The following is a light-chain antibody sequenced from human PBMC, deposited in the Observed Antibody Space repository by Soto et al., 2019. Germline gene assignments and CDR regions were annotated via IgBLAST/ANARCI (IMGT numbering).Light chain of an antibody. CDR3: QRYGTSLPLT. J-gene: IGKJ4*01. CDR2: GAS. Sequence: EIVLTQSPGTLSLSPGDRATLSCRASQSVSSNYLAWYQQKPGQAPRLLIYGASSRATGIPDRFSGCGSGTDFTLTISRLEPEDFAVYYCQRYGTSLPLTFGGGTKVDIK. V-gene: IGKV3-20*01. CDR1: QSVSSNY.